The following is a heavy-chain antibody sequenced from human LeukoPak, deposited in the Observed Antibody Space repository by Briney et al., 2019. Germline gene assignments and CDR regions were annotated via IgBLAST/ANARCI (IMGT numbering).Heavy chain of an antibody. CDR1: GFSVSSNY. D-gene: IGHD3-3*01. V-gene: IGHV3-11*04. CDR3: ARNPDFWSGYYDYYMDV. J-gene: IGHJ6*03. Sequence: SGGSLRLSCEASGFSVSSNYLSWIRQAPGKGLEWVSYISSSGSTIYYADSVKGRFTISRDNAKNSLYLQMNSLRAEDTAVYYCARNPDFWSGYYDYYMDVWGKGTTVTVSS. CDR2: ISSSGSTI.